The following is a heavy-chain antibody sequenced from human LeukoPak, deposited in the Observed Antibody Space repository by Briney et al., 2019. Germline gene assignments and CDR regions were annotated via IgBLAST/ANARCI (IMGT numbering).Heavy chain of an antibody. Sequence: SETLSLTCTVSGGSLSSYYWSWIRQPPGKGLEWIGYIYYSGSTNYNPSLKSRVTISVDTSKNQFSLKLSSVTAADTAVYYCARRGRVAGHYFDYWGQGTLVTVSS. D-gene: IGHD6-19*01. J-gene: IGHJ4*02. V-gene: IGHV4-59*08. CDR1: GGSLSSYY. CDR3: ARRGRVAGHYFDY. CDR2: IYYSGST.